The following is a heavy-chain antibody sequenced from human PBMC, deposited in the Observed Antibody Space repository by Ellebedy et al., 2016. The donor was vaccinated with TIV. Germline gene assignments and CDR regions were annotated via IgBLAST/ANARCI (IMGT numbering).Heavy chain of an antibody. CDR3: AKDRTSGDGYWVFDQ. J-gene: IGHJ4*02. Sequence: PGGSLRLSCAASGFTFSRYAMTWVRQAPGKGLEWVSGIVGNGAQKYADSVKGRFTISRDNSKSMVHLQMNSLRPEDTAVYYCAKDRTSGDGYWVFDQWGQGTLVTVSS. CDR2: IVGNGA. CDR1: GFTFSRYA. V-gene: IGHV3-23*01. D-gene: IGHD5-18*01.